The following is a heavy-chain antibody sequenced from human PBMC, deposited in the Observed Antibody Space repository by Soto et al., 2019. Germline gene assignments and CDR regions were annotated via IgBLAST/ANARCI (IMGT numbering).Heavy chain of an antibody. J-gene: IGHJ4*02. CDR3: ARGRGYYYDWDY. CDR1: GGSISSSSYY. Sequence: QLQLQESGPGLVKPSETLSLTCTVSGGSISSSSYYWGWIRQPPGKGLEWIGCIYYNGNTYYNPSLKSRVTISVDTSKNQCSLKLSSVTAADTAVYYCARGRGYYYDWDYWGQGTLVTVSS. CDR2: IYYNGNT. V-gene: IGHV4-39*01. D-gene: IGHD3-22*01.